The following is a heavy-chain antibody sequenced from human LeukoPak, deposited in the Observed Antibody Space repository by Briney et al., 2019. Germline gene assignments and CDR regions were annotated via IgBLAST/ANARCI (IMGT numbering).Heavy chain of an antibody. J-gene: IGHJ3*02. Sequence: GGSLRLSCAASGFTFSSYAIHWVRQAPGKGLEYVSANSSNGGSTYYANSVKGRFTISRDNSKNTLYLQMGSLRAEDMAVYYCASIGSLDTAMEDAFDIWGQGTMVTVSS. CDR3: ASIGSLDTAMEDAFDI. V-gene: IGHV3-64*01. CDR1: GFTFSSYA. D-gene: IGHD5-18*01. CDR2: NSSNGGST.